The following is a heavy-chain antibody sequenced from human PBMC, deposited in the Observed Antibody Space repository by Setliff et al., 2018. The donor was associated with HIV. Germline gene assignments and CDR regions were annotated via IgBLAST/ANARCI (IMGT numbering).Heavy chain of an antibody. J-gene: IGHJ5*02. Sequence: SETLSLTCTVSGGSIRSYYWSWIQQPPGKGLEWIGYIFYSANTNYNPSLKGQVTISVDTSKNQFSLKLTSVTAADTAVYYCARGLQAWGSAGPNWFDPWGQGTLVTVSS. CDR1: GGSIRSYY. CDR2: IFYSANT. V-gene: IGHV4-59*12. CDR3: ARGLQAWGSAGPNWFDP. D-gene: IGHD7-27*01.